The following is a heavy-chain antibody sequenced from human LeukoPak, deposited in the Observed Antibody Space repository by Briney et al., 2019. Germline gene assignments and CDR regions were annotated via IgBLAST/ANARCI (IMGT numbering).Heavy chain of an antibody. V-gene: IGHV1-18*01. CDR3: AREYCSSSSCYGVDY. D-gene: IGHD2-2*01. CDR1: GYTFTTYG. CDR2: ISTYNGNT. J-gene: IGHJ4*02. Sequence: GASVKVSCKASGYTFTTYGISWVRQAPGQGLDWMGWISTYNGNTNYAQKLQGRVTMTTDTSTSTAYMELRSLRSDDTAVYYCAREYCSSSSCYGVDYWGQGTLVTVSS.